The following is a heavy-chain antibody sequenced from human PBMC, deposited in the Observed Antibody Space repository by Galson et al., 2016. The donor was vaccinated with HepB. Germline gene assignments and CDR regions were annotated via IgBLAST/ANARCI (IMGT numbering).Heavy chain of an antibody. V-gene: IGHV3-20*04. CDR2: INWYGGTT. CDR3: AKSSGYYFVDSFDM. CDR1: GFTFDDYG. Sequence: SLRLSCAASGFTFDDYGMNWARQVPGRGLEWVSGINWYGGTTNYVDSVKGRFTISRDNAKNSLYLQMNSLRAGDTALYYCAKSSGYYFVDSFDMWGQGTMVTVSS. J-gene: IGHJ3*02. D-gene: IGHD3-22*01.